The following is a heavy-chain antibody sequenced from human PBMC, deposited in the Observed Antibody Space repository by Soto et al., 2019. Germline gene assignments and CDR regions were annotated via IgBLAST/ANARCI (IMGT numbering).Heavy chain of an antibody. CDR2: ISAYNGNT. CDR1: GYTFTSYG. Sequence: QVQLVQSGAEVKKPGASVKVSCKASGYTFTSYGISWVRQAPGQGLEWMGWISAYNGNTNYAQKLQGRVTMTTDTSTSKAYMELRSMRSDDTAVYYCARVLGYCISTSCLYYFDYWGQGTLVTVSS. CDR3: ARVLGYCISTSCLYYFDY. V-gene: IGHV1-18*01. J-gene: IGHJ4*02. D-gene: IGHD2-2*01.